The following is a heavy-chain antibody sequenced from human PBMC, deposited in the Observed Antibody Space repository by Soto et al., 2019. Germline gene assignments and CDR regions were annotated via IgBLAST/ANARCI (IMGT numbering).Heavy chain of an antibody. D-gene: IGHD2-21*02. CDR3: ARGDLAYCGGDCYSFDY. CDR2: IIPIFGTA. CDR1: GGTFSSYA. Sequence: ASVKFSCKASGGTFSSYAISWVRQAPGQGLEWMGGIIPIFGTANYAQKFQGRVTITADESTRTAYTELSSLRSEDTAEYFCARGDLAYCGGDCYSFDYWGQGTLVTVSS. V-gene: IGHV1-69*13. J-gene: IGHJ4*02.